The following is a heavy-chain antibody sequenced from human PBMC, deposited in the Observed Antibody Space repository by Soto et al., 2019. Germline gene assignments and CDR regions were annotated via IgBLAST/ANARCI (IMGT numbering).Heavy chain of an antibody. CDR3: ARGISPKYCNGDSCYALGAFDI. CDR1: GYTFTNYY. V-gene: IGHV1-2*02. CDR2: INPNPGGT. D-gene: IGHD2-21*01. Sequence: GASVKVSCKASGYTFTNYYIHWVRQAPGQGLEWMGWINPNPGGTNSAQKLHGRVTMTRAASISTAYMELSRLTSDDTAVYSCARGISPKYCNGDSCYALGAFDIWGQGTVVTVS. J-gene: IGHJ3*02.